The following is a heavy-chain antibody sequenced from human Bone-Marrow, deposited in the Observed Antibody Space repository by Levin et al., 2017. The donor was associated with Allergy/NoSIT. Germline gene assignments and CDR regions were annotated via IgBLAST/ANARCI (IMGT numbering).Heavy chain of an antibody. J-gene: IGHJ6*02. V-gene: IGHV1-2*02. CDR2: INPNSGGT. D-gene: IGHD3-3*01. CDR1: GYTFTGYY. CDR3: ARDRLGILRFLEWSGGYYYGMDV. Sequence: ASVKVSCKASGYTFTGYYMHWVRQAPGQGLEWMGWINPNSGGTNYAQKFQGRVTMTRDTSISTAYMELSRLRSDDTAVYYCARDRLGILRFLEWSGGYYYGMDVWGQGTTVTVSS.